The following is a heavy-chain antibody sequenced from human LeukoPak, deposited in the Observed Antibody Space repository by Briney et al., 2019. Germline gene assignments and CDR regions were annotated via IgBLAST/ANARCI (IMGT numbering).Heavy chain of an antibody. V-gene: IGHV3-73*01. J-gene: IGHJ4*02. Sequence: GGSLRPSCAASGFTFSGSAMHWVRQASGKGLEWVGRIRSKANSYATAYAASVKGRFTISRDDSKNTAYLQMNSLKTEDTAVYYCTRLAIDYYDSSGYYEYYFDYWGQGTLVTVSS. D-gene: IGHD3-22*01. CDR3: TRLAIDYYDSSGYYEYYFDY. CDR1: GFTFSGSA. CDR2: IRSKANSYAT.